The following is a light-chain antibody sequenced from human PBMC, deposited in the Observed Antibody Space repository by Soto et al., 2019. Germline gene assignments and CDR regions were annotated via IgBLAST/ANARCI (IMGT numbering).Light chain of an antibody. CDR3: QQSYSTSVT. J-gene: IGKJ1*01. CDR2: AAS. Sequence: DIQMTQYPSSLSASLGDRVTITCRASQSITSYLNWYQQKPGKAPKLLIYAASSLQSGVPSRFSGSGSGTDLTLTISSLQPEDFATYYCQQSYSTSVTFGQVTKV. CDR1: QSITSY. V-gene: IGKV1-39*01.